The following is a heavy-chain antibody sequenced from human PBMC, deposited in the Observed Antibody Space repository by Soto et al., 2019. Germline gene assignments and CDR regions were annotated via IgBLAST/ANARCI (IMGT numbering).Heavy chain of an antibody. CDR3: AALKRMVAVDY. Sequence: QVQLQESGPGLVKPSETLSLTCTVSGGSVRCDHYYWSWVRQPPGMVLEWIGYNYNSGSTNYNPSLESRVTIPGDTSDNQCSLNLISGTTADTAVYYCAALKRMVAVDYWGQGALVTVSS. D-gene: IGHD2-8*01. J-gene: IGHJ4*02. V-gene: IGHV4-61*01. CDR1: GGSVRCDHYY. CDR2: NYNSGST.